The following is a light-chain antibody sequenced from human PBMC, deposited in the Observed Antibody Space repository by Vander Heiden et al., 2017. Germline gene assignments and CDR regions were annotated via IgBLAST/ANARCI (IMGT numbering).Light chain of an antibody. J-gene: IGLJ2*01. CDR3: GTWDTSLSVEV. CDR2: DNN. V-gene: IGLV1-51*01. CDR1: SSNIGNNY. Sequence: VLPRPPSVSAAPGQKVTISCSGSSSNIGNNYVSWYQQLPGTAPKLLIYDNNKRPSGIPDRFSGSKSGTSATLGITGVQTGDEADYYCGTWDTSLSVEVFGRGTKLTVL.